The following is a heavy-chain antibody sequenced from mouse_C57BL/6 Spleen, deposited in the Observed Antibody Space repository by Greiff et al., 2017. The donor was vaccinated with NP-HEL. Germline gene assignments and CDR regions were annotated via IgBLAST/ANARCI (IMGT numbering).Heavy chain of an antibody. Sequence: DVQLVESGGGLVKPGGSLKLSCAASGFTFSDYGMHWVRQAPEKGLEWVAYISSGSSTIYYADTVKGRFTISRDNAKNTLFLQMTSLRSEDTAMYYCARARYYGYAMDYWGQGTSVTVSS. D-gene: IGHD1-1*01. CDR2: ISSGSSTI. J-gene: IGHJ4*01. V-gene: IGHV5-17*01. CDR3: ARARYYGYAMDY. CDR1: GFTFSDYG.